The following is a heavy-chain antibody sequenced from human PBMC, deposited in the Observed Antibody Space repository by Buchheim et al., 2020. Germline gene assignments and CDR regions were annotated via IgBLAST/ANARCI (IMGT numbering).Heavy chain of an antibody. Sequence: VQLLESGGGVVQPGRSLRLSCAASGFTFSSYGMHWVRQAPGKGLEWVAVISYDGSNKYYADSVKGRFTISRDNSKNTLYLQMNSLRAEDTAVYYCAKDLDLGLRGTAFDYWGQGTL. CDR2: ISYDGSNK. D-gene: IGHD3-16*01. V-gene: IGHV3-30*18. J-gene: IGHJ4*02. CDR1: GFTFSSYG. CDR3: AKDLDLGLRGTAFDY.